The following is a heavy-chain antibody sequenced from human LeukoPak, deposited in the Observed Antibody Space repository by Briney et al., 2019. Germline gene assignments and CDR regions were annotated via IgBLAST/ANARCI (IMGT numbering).Heavy chain of an antibody. V-gene: IGHV3-7*01. D-gene: IGHD6-19*01. CDR3: ARDQAVAGNYYYYGMDV. Sequence: GGSLRLSCAASGFTFSSYAMSWVRQAPGKGLEWVANIKQDGSEKYYVDSVKGRFTISRDNAKNSLYLQMNSLRAEDTAVYYCARDQAVAGNYYYYGMDVWGQGTTVTVSS. CDR2: IKQDGSEK. CDR1: GFTFSSYA. J-gene: IGHJ6*02.